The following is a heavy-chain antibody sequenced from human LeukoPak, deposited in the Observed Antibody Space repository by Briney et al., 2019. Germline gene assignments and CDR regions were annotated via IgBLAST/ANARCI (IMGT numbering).Heavy chain of an antibody. CDR1: GGTFGSYA. J-gene: IGHJ4*02. CDR3: ARVRSSGWTDY. Sequence: SVKVSCKASGGTFGSYAISWVRQAPGQGLEWMGRITPILGIANYAQKFQGRVMITADKSTSTAYMELSSLRSEDTAVYYCARVRSSGWTDYWGQGTLVTVSS. D-gene: IGHD6-19*01. CDR2: ITPILGIA. V-gene: IGHV1-69*04.